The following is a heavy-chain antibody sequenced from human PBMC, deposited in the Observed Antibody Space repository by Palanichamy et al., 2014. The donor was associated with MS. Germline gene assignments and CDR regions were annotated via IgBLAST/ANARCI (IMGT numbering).Heavy chain of an antibody. D-gene: IGHD2-2*01. CDR3: ARDGSGYCSNTNCHGWFDP. CDR1: GGSISSYY. Sequence: QVQLQESGPGLVKPSETLSLTCTVSGGSISSYYWSWIRQPPGKGLEWIGYIYYSGSTNYSPSLKSRVTISVDTSKNQLALKLSSVTAADTAVYYCARDGSGYCSNTNCHGWFDPWGQGTLVTVSS. J-gene: IGHJ5*02. CDR2: IYYSGST. V-gene: IGHV4-59*01.